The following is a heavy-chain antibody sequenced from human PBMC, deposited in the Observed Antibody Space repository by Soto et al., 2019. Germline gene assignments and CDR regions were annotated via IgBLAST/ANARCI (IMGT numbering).Heavy chain of an antibody. CDR3: ARDLGWTDNAFDI. V-gene: IGHV1-69*08. Sequence: QVQLVQSGAEVKKPGSSVKVSCKASGGTFSSYTISWVRQAPGQGLEWMGRIIPILGIAHYTQKFQGRVTITADKATSTAYMELSSPRSEDTAVYYCARDLGWTDNAFDIWGQGTMVTVSS. CDR2: IIPILGIA. CDR1: GGTFSSYT. D-gene: IGHD3-3*01. J-gene: IGHJ3*02.